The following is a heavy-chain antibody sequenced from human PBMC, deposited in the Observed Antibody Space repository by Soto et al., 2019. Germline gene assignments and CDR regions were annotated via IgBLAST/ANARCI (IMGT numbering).Heavy chain of an antibody. Sequence: QVQLVESGGGVVQPGRSLRLSCAASGFTFSSYGMHWVRQAPGKGLEWVAVISYDGSNKYYADSVKGRFTISRDNSKNTLYLQMNSLSAEDTAVYYCARQGGYSPYYYCYMDVWGKGTTVTFSS. J-gene: IGHJ6*03. D-gene: IGHD3-22*01. V-gene: IGHV3-30*03. CDR1: GFTFSSYG. CDR3: ARQGGYSPYYYCYMDV. CDR2: ISYDGSNK.